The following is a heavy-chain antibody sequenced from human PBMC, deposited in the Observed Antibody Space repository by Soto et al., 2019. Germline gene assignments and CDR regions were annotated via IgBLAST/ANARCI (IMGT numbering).Heavy chain of an antibody. CDR1: GYIFTNFW. CDR2: VYPGDSDT. V-gene: IGHV5-51*01. CDR3: AVRHSFRAPDF. D-gene: IGHD3-10*01. J-gene: IGHJ4*02. Sequence: PVESLKISCRTSGYIFTNFWIGWVRQMPGKGLEWMGIVYPGDSDTRYSPSFEGQVTVSADKSISTAYLHWRSLKASDTAMYYCAVRHSFRAPDFWGQGTQDTVSS.